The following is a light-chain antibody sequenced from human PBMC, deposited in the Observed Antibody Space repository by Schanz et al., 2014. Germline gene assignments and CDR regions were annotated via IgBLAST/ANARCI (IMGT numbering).Light chain of an antibody. Sequence: EIVLTQSPGTLSLSPGERATLSCRASQSVGSSFLAWHQQKPGQAPRLLIYGASSRATGIPDRFSGSGSGTDFTLTISRLEPEDFAVYYCQQYGNIPWTFGQGTKVEIK. J-gene: IGKJ1*01. V-gene: IGKV3-20*01. CDR2: GAS. CDR3: QQYGNIPWT. CDR1: QSVGSSF.